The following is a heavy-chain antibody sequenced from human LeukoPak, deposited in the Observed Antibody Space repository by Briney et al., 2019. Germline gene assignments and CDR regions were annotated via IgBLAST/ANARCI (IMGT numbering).Heavy chain of an antibody. D-gene: IGHD3-10*01. CDR2: ISAYNGNT. Sequence: ASVKVSCKASGYTFTSYGISGVRQAPGQGLEWMGWISAYNGNTNYVQKLQGRVTITTDTSTSTDYMELRSLRSDDTAVYYCAREEVSYYYGSGKYWGQGTLVTVSS. V-gene: IGHV1-18*01. J-gene: IGHJ4*02. CDR1: GYTFTSYG. CDR3: AREEVSYYYGSGKY.